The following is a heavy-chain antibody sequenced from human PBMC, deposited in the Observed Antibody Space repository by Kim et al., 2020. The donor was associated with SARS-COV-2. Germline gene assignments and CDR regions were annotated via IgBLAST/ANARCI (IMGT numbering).Heavy chain of an antibody. CDR1: GYTFTSYA. CDR3: ARDIIQYYYDSSGLAY. CDR2: INTNTGNP. D-gene: IGHD3-22*01. V-gene: IGHV7-4-1*02. J-gene: IGHJ4*02. Sequence: ASVKVSCKASGYTFTSYAMNWVRQAPGQGLEWMGWINTNTGNPTYAQGFTGRFVFSLDTSVSTAYLQISSLKAEDTAVYYCARDIIQYYYDSSGLAYWGQGTLVTVAS.